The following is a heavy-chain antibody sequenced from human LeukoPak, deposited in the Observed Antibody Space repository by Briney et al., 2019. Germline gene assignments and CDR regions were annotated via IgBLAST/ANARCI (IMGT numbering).Heavy chain of an antibody. CDR1: GFIFSNHA. D-gene: IGHD6-13*01. Sequence: GGSLRLSCAASGFIFSNHAMSWVRQTPGKGLEWVSAIGGSGDSTYYADSVKGRFTISRDNSKNTLYLQMGSLRAEDMAVYYCARGQRYSSSCLDYWGQGTLVTVSS. J-gene: IGHJ4*02. V-gene: IGHV3-23*01. CDR3: ARGQRYSSSCLDY. CDR2: IGGSGDST.